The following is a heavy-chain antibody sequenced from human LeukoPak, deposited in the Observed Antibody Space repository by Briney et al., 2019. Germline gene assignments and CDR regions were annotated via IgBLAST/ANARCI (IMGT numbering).Heavy chain of an antibody. CDR1: GFNFRAYW. CDR3: AKPNFYHSGDYSNNRYFDY. V-gene: IGHV3-23*01. Sequence: PGGSLRLSCTTSGFNFRAYWMGWVRQAPGKGLEWVSTISGRGAGTYYADSVKGRFTISRDNSKNTLYLQVNSLRAEDTAVYYCAKPNFYHSGDYSNNRYFDYWGQGTLVTVSS. J-gene: IGHJ4*02. CDR2: ISGRGAGT. D-gene: IGHD3-22*01.